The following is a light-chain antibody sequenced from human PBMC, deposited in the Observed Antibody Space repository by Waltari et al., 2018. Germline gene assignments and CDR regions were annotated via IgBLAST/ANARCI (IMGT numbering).Light chain of an antibody. Sequence: QILQSPSPLPASIGERVITTCHTSHSIRKSLSWTQQKPGNVPKVLISVASNLESGVPARFSGSGFGTYFTFTISSLQPEDIGTYFCQQYSSIPLSFGGGTKVEVK. J-gene: IGKJ4*01. CDR2: VAS. CDR3: QQYSSIPLS. V-gene: IGKV1-33*01. CDR1: HSIRKS.